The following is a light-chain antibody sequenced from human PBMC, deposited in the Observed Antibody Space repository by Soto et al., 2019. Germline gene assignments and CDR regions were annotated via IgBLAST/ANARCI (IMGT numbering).Light chain of an antibody. V-gene: IGLV4-69*02. Sequence: QLVLTQSPSASASLGASVKLTCTLSSGHSSYAIAWHQQQPEKGPRFLMKLNSDGGHNRGDGIPDRFSGSSSGAERYLTISSLQSEDEADYYCQTWGDGFRVFGGGTKVTVL. CDR1: SGHSSYA. CDR2: LNSDGGH. CDR3: QTWGDGFRV. J-gene: IGLJ3*02.